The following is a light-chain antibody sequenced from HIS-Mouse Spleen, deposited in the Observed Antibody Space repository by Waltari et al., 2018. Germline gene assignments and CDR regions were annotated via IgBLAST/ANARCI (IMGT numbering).Light chain of an antibody. CDR3: QQLNSYPPT. J-gene: IGKJ1*01. CDR1: QGISSY. V-gene: IGKV1-9*01. Sequence: DIQLTQSRSCLPVSVGDRLPITCRASQGISSYLAWYQQKPGKAPKLLIYAASTLQSGVPSRFSGSGSGTEFTLTISSLQPEDFATYYCQQLNSYPPTFGQGTKVEIK. CDR2: AAS.